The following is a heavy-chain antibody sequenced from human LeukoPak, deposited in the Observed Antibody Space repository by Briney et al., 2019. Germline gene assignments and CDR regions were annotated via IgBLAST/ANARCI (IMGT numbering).Heavy chain of an antibody. J-gene: IGHJ3*02. Sequence: PGGSLRLSCAASGFTFSSYWMSWVRQAPGKGLEWVANIKQDGSEKYYVDSVKGRFTISRDNAKNSLFLQMNSLRAEDTAVYYCARRGLNYDILTGYYMHAFDIWGQGTMVTVSS. CDR3: ARRGLNYDILTGYYMHAFDI. CDR1: GFTFSSYW. V-gene: IGHV3-7*01. CDR2: IKQDGSEK. D-gene: IGHD3-9*01.